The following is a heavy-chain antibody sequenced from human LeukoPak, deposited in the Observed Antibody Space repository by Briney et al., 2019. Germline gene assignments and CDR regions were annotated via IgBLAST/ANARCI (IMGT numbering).Heavy chain of an antibody. J-gene: IGHJ2*01. V-gene: IGHV3-9*01. D-gene: IGHD6-19*01. Sequence: GRSLRLSCAASGSTFDDYAMHWVRQAPGKGLEWVSGISWNSGSIGYADSVKGRFTISRDNAKNSLYLQMNSLRAEDTALYYCAKDAVAEDWYFDLWGRGTLVTVSS. CDR1: GSTFDDYA. CDR2: ISWNSGSI. CDR3: AKDAVAEDWYFDL.